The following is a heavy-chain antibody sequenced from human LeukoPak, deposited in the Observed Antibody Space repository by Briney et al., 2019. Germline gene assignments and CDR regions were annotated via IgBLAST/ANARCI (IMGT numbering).Heavy chain of an antibody. CDR2: IYYSGST. J-gene: IGHJ4*02. CDR3: AGGDCSGGTCYSPPLDY. CDR1: GGSISSNDYY. V-gene: IGHV4-39*07. Sequence: SETLSLTCTVSGGSISSNDYYWGWIRQPPGKGLEWIASIYYSGSTYYNPSLKSRVTISVDTSKNQFSLKLSSVTAADTAVYYCAGGDCSGGTCYSPPLDYWGQGTLVTVSS. D-gene: IGHD2-15*01.